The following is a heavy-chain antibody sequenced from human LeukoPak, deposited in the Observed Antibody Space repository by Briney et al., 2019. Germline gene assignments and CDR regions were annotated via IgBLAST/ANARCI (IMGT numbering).Heavy chain of an antibody. V-gene: IGHV1-2*02. J-gene: IGHJ4*02. CDR1: GYTFPGYY. CDR2: IDPNSGYT. Sequence: ASVKVSCKASGYTFPGYYMNWVRQAPGQGVEWLGWIDPNSGYTNYAQKFRGRVTMTRDTSISTAYMELSRLRSDDTAVYYCLLWFGEFRSRKGDDYWGQGTLVTVSS. D-gene: IGHD3-10*01. CDR3: LLWFGEFRSRKGDDY.